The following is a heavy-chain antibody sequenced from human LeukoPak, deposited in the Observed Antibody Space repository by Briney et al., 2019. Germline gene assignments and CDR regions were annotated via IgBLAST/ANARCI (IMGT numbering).Heavy chain of an antibody. CDR3: ARVTTVTTPAYYYYYGMDV. Sequence: PSETLSLTCTVSGGSISSSSYYCGWIRQPPGKGLEWIGSIYYSGSTYYNPSLKSRVTISADTSKNQFSLKLSSVTAADTAVYYCARVTTVTTPAYYYYYGMDVWGQGTTVTVSS. J-gene: IGHJ6*02. CDR1: GGSISSSSYY. CDR2: IYYSGST. D-gene: IGHD4-17*01. V-gene: IGHV4-39*07.